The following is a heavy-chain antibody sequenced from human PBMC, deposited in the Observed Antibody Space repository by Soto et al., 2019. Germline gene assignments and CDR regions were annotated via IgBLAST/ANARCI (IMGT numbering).Heavy chain of an antibody. Sequence: GESLKISCKGSGYSFTSYWISWVRQMPGKGLEWMGRIDPSDSYTNYSPSFQGHVTISADKSISTAYLQWSSLKASDTAMYYCANSNYQRLYFSNWFDPWGQGTLVTVSS. D-gene: IGHD2-2*02. CDR1: GYSFTSYW. V-gene: IGHV5-10-1*01. CDR3: ANSNYQRLYFSNWFDP. CDR2: IDPSDSYT. J-gene: IGHJ5*02.